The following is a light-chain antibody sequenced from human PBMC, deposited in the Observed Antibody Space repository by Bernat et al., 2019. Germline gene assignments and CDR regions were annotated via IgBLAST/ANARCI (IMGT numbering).Light chain of an antibody. Sequence: NFMLTQPHSVSESPGKTVTISCTRSSGTIASSSVQWYQQRPGGAPTPVIYENNQRHTGVPDRFSGSIDSSSNSASLTISGLKTEDEADYSCQSYDNSIWVFGGGTRLTVL. CDR2: ENN. J-gene: IGLJ3*02. V-gene: IGLV6-57*04. CDR3: QSYDNSIWV. CDR1: SGTIASSS.